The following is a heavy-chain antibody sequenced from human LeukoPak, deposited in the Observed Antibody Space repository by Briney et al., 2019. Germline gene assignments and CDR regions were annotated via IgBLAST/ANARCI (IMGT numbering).Heavy chain of an antibody. V-gene: IGHV4-59*08. D-gene: IGHD6-13*01. CDR2: IYYSGNT. J-gene: IGHJ4*02. CDR1: GGSISSYY. CDR3: ARQDGQLVRAFDY. Sequence: PSETLSLTCTVSGGSISSYYWSWIRQPPGKGLEWIGYIYYSGNTNYNPSLKSRVTISVDTSKNQFSLKLSSVTAADTAVYYCARQDGQLVRAFDYWGQGTLVTVSS.